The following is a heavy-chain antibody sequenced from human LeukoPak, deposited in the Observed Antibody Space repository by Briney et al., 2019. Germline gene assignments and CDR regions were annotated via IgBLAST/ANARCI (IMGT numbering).Heavy chain of an antibody. CDR2: IKSKVHGGTL. Sequence: PGRSLRLSCEASGFTFSSYGMHWVRQAPGKGLEWVGRIKSKVHGGTLEYAAPVKGRFTISRDDSENTLHLQMSSLTTEDTAVYYCATDRDSTHLNYWGQGTLVTVSS. V-gene: IGHV3-15*01. CDR3: ATDRDSTHLNY. D-gene: IGHD5-24*01. CDR1: GFTFSSYG. J-gene: IGHJ4*02.